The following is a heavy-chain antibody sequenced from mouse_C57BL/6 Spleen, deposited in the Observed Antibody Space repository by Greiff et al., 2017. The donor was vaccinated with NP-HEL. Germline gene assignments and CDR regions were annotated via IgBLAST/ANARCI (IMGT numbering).Heavy chain of an antibody. D-gene: IGHD1-1*01. V-gene: IGHV10-1*01. CDR3: VRGLRRFAY. Sequence: EVQLVESGGGLVQPKGSLKLSCAASGFSFNTYAMNWVRQAPGKGLEWVARIRSKSNNYATYYADSVKDIFTISRDDSESMLYLQMNNLKTEDTAMYYCVRGLRRFAYWGQGTLVTVSA. J-gene: IGHJ3*01. CDR2: IRSKSNNYAT. CDR1: GFSFNTYA.